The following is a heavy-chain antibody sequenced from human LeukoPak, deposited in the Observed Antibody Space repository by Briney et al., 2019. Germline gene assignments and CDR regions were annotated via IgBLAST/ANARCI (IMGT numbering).Heavy chain of an antibody. J-gene: IGHJ4*02. CDR3: ARGVIAAAEHFDY. CDR1: GGSFSGYY. CDR2: INHSGST. V-gene: IGHV4-34*01. Sequence: PSETLSLTCAVYGGSFSGYYWGWIRQPPGKGLEWIGEINHSGSTNYNPSLKSRVTISVDTSKNQFSLKLSSVTAADTAVYYCARGVIAAAEHFDYWGQGTLVTVSS. D-gene: IGHD6-13*01.